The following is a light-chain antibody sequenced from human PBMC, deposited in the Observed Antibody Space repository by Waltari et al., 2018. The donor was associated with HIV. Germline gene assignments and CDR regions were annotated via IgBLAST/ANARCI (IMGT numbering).Light chain of an antibody. J-gene: IGLJ3*02. CDR3: SSYTSSSTWV. CDR2: EVS. V-gene: IGLV2-14*01. Sequence: QSALTQPASVSGSPGQSIPISCTGTSSDVGGYNYVPWYHQHPGKAPKLMIYEVSNRPSGVSNRFSGSKSGNTASLPISGLQAEDEADYYCSSYTSSSTWVFGGGTKLTVL. CDR1: SSDVGGYNY.